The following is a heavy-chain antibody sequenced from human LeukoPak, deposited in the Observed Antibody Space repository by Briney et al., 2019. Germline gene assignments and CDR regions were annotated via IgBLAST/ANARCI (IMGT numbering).Heavy chain of an antibody. CDR1: GGSFSGYY. D-gene: IGHD6-19*01. CDR3: ARAPAGTLLYYYYYMDV. Sequence: SETLSLTCAVYGGSFSGYYWSWIRQPPGKGLEWIGEINHSGSTNYNPSLKSRVTISVDTSKDQFSLKLSSVTAADTAVYYCARAPAGTLLYYYYYMDVWGKGTTVTVSS. V-gene: IGHV4-34*01. CDR2: INHSGST. J-gene: IGHJ6*03.